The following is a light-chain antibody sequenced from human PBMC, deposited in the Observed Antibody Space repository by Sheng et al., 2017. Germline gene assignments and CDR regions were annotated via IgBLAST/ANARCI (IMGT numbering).Light chain of an antibody. CDR1: QSISNN. Sequence: EIVMTQSPATLSVSPGERATLSCRASQSISNNLAWYQQKPGQAPRLLIYGASTRSTGIPARFSGSGSGTEFTLAISSLQSEDSAVYYCQQYHNWPPLTFGGGTKVEIK. CDR3: QQYHNWPPLT. V-gene: IGKV3-15*01. J-gene: IGKJ4*01. CDR2: GAS.